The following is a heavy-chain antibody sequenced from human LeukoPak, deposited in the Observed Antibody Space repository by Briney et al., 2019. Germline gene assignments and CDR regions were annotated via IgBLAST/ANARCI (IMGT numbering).Heavy chain of an antibody. J-gene: IGHJ4*02. D-gene: IGHD1-26*01. V-gene: IGHV1-2*02. CDR3: ARDWRGSYFPDF. CDR1: GYTLTDYY. CDR2: INPSSGDT. Sequence: ASVKVSCKASGYTLTDYYMHWVRQAPGQGLEWMGWINPSSGDTNYAQNSQGRVTMTRDTSISTAYMELSRLTSDDTAIYYCARDWRGSYFPDFWGQGTLVTVSS.